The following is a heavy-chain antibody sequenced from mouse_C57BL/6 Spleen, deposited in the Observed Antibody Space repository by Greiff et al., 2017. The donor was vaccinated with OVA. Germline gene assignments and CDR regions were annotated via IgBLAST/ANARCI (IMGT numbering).Heavy chain of an antibody. CDR2: IYPRSGNT. D-gene: IGHD2-4*01. J-gene: IGHJ2*01. CDR3: AKEGGTMIKAYFDY. CDR1: GYTFTSYG. V-gene: IGHV1-81*01. Sequence: VMLVESGAELARPGASVKLSCKASGYTFTSYGISWVKQRTGQGLEWIGEIYPRSGNTYYNEKFKGKATLTADKSSSTAYMELRSLTSEDSAVYFCAKEGGTMIKAYFDYWGQGTTLTVSS.